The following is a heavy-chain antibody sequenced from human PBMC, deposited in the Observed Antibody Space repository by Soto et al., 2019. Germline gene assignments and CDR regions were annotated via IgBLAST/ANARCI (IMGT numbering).Heavy chain of an antibody. CDR2: IRAYNGNT. CDR3: ARSGYCSGGSCPRLFDY. V-gene: IGHV1-18*01. Sequence: QVQLVQSGAEVKKPGASVKVSCKASGYTFTSYGISWVRQAPGQGLEWMGWIRAYNGNTNHAQKLQGRGTMTTDTSTSTAYMEMRSLRSDDTAVYYCARSGYCSGGSCPRLFDYWGQGTLVTVSS. D-gene: IGHD2-15*01. J-gene: IGHJ4*02. CDR1: GYTFTSYG.